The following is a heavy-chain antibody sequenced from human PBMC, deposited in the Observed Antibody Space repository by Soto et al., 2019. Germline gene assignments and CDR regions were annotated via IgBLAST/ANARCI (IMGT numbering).Heavy chain of an antibody. CDR1: GYTFTSYY. Sequence: ASVKVSCKASGYTFTSYYINWVRQATGQGLEWMGWMNPNSGNTGYAQKFQGRVTMTRNTSISTAYMELSSLRSEDTAVYYCARGRGAGPNNWFDLWGQGTLVTVSS. J-gene: IGHJ5*02. CDR2: MNPNSGNT. D-gene: IGHD6-19*01. CDR3: ARGRGAGPNNWFDL. V-gene: IGHV1-8*01.